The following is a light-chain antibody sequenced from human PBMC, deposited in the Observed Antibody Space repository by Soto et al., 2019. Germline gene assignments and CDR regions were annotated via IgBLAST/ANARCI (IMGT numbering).Light chain of an antibody. CDR2: EVN. CDR1: SSDVGGYNF. CDR3: SSWTSSTTQV. V-gene: IGLV2-14*01. J-gene: IGLJ3*02. Sequence: QSVLTQPASVSGSPGQSITISCTGTSSDVGGYNFVSWYQQHPGKVPKLMIYEVNNRPSGVSNRFSGSKSGNTASLTISGLQADDEADYYCSSWTSSTTQVLGGGTKVTVL.